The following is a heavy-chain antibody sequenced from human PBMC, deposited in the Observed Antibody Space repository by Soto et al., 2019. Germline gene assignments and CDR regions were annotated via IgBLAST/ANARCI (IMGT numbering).Heavy chain of an antibody. V-gene: IGHV3-15*01. CDR3: TTDPSYYDFWSGPRPRAYYYMDV. CDR2: IKSKTDGGTT. CDR1: GFTFSNAW. D-gene: IGHD3-3*01. Sequence: EVQLVESGGGLVKPGGSLRLSCAASGFTFSNAWMSWVRQAPGKGLEWVGRIKSKTDGGTTDYAAPVKGRFTISRDDSKNTLYLQMNSLKTEDTAVYYCTTDPSYYDFWSGPRPRAYYYMDVWGKGTTVTVSS. J-gene: IGHJ6*03.